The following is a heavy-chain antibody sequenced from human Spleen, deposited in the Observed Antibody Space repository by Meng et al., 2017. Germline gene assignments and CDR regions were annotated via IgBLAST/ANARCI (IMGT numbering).Heavy chain of an antibody. CDR3: ARGKDDY. J-gene: IGHJ4*02. CDR1: GFTFSTSA. V-gene: IGHV3-23*01. Sequence: GGSLRLSCAASGFTFSTSAMNWVRQAPGRGLEWVSAIAGSGDPTYYADPMMGRFIISRDDSKNTLYLQVNSLRAEDTAVYYCARGKDDYWGQGTLVTVSS. CDR2: IAGSGDPT.